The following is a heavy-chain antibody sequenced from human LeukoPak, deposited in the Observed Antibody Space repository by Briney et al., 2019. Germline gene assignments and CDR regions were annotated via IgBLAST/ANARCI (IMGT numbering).Heavy chain of an antibody. CDR2: ISSSSRTI. CDR3: ASAKFDY. Sequence: PGGSLRLPCAASGFTFSDYSMNWVRQAPGKGLEWLSYISSSSRTIYYADSVKGRFTVSRDNAKNSLYLQMNSLRAEDTAVYYCASAKFDYWGQGTLVTVSS. J-gene: IGHJ4*02. V-gene: IGHV3-48*04. CDR1: GFTFSDYS.